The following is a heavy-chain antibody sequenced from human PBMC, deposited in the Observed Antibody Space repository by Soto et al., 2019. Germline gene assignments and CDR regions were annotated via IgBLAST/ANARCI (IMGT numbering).Heavy chain of an antibody. D-gene: IGHD3-22*01. Sequence: ASVKVSCKASGYTFTSYGISWVRQAPGQGLEWMGWISAYNGNTNYAQKLQGRVTMTTDTSTSTAYMELRSLRSDDTAVYYCARASAYSDRSGYRTTPLYFDYWGQGTLVTVSS. J-gene: IGHJ4*02. V-gene: IGHV1-18*01. CDR2: ISAYNGNT. CDR1: GYTFTSYG. CDR3: ARASAYSDRSGYRTTPLYFDY.